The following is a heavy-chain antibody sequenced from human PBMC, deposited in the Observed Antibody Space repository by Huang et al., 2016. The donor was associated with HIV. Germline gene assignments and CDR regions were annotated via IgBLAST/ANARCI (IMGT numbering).Heavy chain of an antibody. CDR1: GFSLSTTGVA. J-gene: IGHJ4*02. Sequence: QITLKESGPSLVKPTQTLTLTCTFSGFSLSTTGVAVGGFRQPPGEALEWLSRIYWDDYKRYNPSLNSRLTVAKDTSQSQVVRTMTNMDPVDTATYFCAHRRTAMVGFDFWGQGTLVIVSS. D-gene: IGHD5-18*01. V-gene: IGHV2-5*02. CDR2: IYWDDYK. CDR3: AHRRTAMVGFDF.